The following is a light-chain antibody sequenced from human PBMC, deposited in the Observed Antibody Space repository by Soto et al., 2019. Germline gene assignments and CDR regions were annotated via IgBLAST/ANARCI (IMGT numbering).Light chain of an antibody. J-gene: IGKJ1*01. Sequence: DIQMIQSPSSVSASVGDRVTITFRASHGINNWLSCYEQKPVKAPRLLIYTTSILQSGVPSRFSGSGSGTDFTLTISALHPKDIATYSCLRAQSFPLTCGQ. CDR3: LRAQSFPLT. CDR2: TTS. V-gene: IGKV1-12*01. CDR1: HGINNW.